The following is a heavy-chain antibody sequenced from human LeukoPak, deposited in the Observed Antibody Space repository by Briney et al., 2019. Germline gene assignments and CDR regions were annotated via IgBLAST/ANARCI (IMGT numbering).Heavy chain of an antibody. CDR1: GFTFSSYG. D-gene: IGHD3-10*01. J-gene: IGHJ4*02. V-gene: IGHV3-30*18. Sequence: GRSLRLSCAASGFTFSSYGMHWVRQAPGKGLEWVAVISYDGSNKYYADSVKGRSTISRDNSKNTLYLQMNSLRAEDTAVYYCAKEGITMVRGVLEPLDYWGQGTLVTVSS. CDR3: AKEGITMVRGVLEPLDY. CDR2: ISYDGSNK.